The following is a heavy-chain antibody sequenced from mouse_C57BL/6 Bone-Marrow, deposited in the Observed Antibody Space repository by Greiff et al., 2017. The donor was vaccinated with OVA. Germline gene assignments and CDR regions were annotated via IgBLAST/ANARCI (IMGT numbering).Heavy chain of an antibody. J-gene: IGHJ3*01. Sequence: VKLMESGPELVKPGASVKISCKASGYAFSSSWMNWVKQRPGKGLEWIGRIYPGDGDTNYNGKFKGKATLTADKSSSTAYMQLSSLTSEDSAVYFCARSYSSGYVVLFAYWGQGTLVTVSA. CDR3: ARSYSSGYVVLFAY. D-gene: IGHD3-2*02. CDR1: GYAFSSSW. CDR2: IYPGDGDT. V-gene: IGHV1-82*01.